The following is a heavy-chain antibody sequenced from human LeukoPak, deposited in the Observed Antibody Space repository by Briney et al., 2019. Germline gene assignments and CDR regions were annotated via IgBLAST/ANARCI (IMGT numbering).Heavy chain of an antibody. Sequence: GGSLRLSCAASGFTFSSYWIHWVRQAPGKGLVWVSRISTDGSSTRFADSVKGRFTMSRDNAKNTLYLQMSSLRAEDTAVYYCARGVSGNWFDPWGQGTLVTVSS. CDR1: GFTFSSYW. J-gene: IGHJ5*02. CDR2: ISTDGSST. CDR3: ARGVSGNWFDP. D-gene: IGHD6-6*01. V-gene: IGHV3-74*01.